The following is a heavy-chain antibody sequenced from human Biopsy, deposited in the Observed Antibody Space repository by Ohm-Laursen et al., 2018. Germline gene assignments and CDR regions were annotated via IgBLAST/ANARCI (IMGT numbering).Heavy chain of an antibody. D-gene: IGHD3-3*01. V-gene: IGHV1-18*04. CDR1: GYTFTAYG. J-gene: IGHJ3*02. CDR3: ARDPGYDFWSGSDPFDI. CDR2: ISTYNDDT. Sequence: GASVKVSCKPSGYTFTAYGISWVRQAAGQGLEWMGWISTYNDDTNIAQKFQGRVSMTTDTSTRTAYMELRSLRSGDTAIYFCARDPGYDFWSGSDPFDIWGQGTLVTVS.